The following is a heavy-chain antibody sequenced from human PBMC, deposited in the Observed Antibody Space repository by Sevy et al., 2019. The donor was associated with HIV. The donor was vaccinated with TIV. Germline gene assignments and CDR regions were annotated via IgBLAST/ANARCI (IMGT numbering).Heavy chain of an antibody. CDR2: INHSGST. CDR3: ARARYSYPPLDY. V-gene: IGHV4-34*01. D-gene: IGHD5-18*01. Sequence: SETLSLTCAVYGGSFSGYYWSWIRQPPGKGLEWIGEINHSGSTNYNPSLKSRVTISVDPSKNQFSLKLSSVTAADTAVYYCARARYSYPPLDYWGQGTLVTVSS. CDR1: GGSFSGYY. J-gene: IGHJ4*02.